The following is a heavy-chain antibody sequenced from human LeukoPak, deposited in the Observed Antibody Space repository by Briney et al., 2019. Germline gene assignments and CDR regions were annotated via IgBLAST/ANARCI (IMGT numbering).Heavy chain of an antibody. CDR2: INTDGSST. CDR3: ARVSWGIAAAGTGDLDY. D-gene: IGHD6-13*01. CDR1: GFTLSSYS. V-gene: IGHV3-74*01. Sequence: GGSLRLSCVVSGFTLSSYSMNWVRQPPGKGLVWVSHINTDGSSTRYADSVKGRFTISRDNAKNTLYLQMNSLRAEDTAVYYCARVSWGIAAAGTGDLDYWGQGTLVTVSS. J-gene: IGHJ4*02.